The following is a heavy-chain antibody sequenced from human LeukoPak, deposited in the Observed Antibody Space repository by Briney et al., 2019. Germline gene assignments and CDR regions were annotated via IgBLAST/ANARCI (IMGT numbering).Heavy chain of an antibody. Sequence: GGSLRLSCAASGLSFNTYVMSWVRQAPGKGLEWVSAISNTGGSTYYADSVKGRFTISRDKSKNTLSLQMNSLRAEDTAVYYCAQQVGYCSSGSCYFTYWGQCTLVTVSS. CDR1: GLSFNTYV. CDR3: AQQVGYCSSGSCYFTY. CDR2: ISNTGGST. D-gene: IGHD2-15*01. V-gene: IGHV3-23*01. J-gene: IGHJ1*01.